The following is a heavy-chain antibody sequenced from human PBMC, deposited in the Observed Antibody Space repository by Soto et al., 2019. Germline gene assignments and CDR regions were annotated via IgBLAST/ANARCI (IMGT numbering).Heavy chain of an antibody. CDR2: INHSGST. J-gene: IGHJ6*02. CDR1: GGSFSGYY. Sequence: PSETLSLTCAVYGGSFSGYYWSWIRQPPGKGLEWIGEINHSGSTNYNPSLKSRVTISVDTSKNQFSLKLSSVTAADTAVYYCARGVGVVPAAIFVSYYDMDVWGQGTTVTVSS. D-gene: IGHD2-2*01. CDR3: ARGVGVVPAAIFVSYYDMDV. V-gene: IGHV4-34*01.